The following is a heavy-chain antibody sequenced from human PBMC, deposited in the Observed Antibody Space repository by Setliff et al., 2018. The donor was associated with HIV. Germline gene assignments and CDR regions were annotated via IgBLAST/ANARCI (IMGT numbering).Heavy chain of an antibody. CDR1: GGTFSSYA. D-gene: IGHD3-16*01. CDR3: TKGGAHDRRKFIDY. V-gene: IGHV1-69*10. CDR2: IIPILGIA. Sequence: ASVKVSCKASGGTFSSYAISWVRQAPGQGLEWMGGIIPILGIANYAQKFQGRVTITADEFTVYLQMSSLRAEDTAVYYCTKGGAHDRRKFIDYWGQGTPVTVSS. J-gene: IGHJ4*02.